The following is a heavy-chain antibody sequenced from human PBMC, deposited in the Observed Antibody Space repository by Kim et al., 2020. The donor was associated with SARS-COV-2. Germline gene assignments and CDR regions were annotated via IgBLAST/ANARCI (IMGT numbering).Heavy chain of an antibody. CDR3: ARGPYYYDSSGYYYYYYYYGMDV. D-gene: IGHD3-22*01. Sequence: SETLSLTCAVYGGSFSGYYWSWIRQPPGKGLEWIGEINHSGSTNYNPSLKSRVTISVDTSKNQFSLKLSSVTAADTAVYYCARGPYYYDSSGYYYYYYYYGMDVWGQGTTVTVSS. V-gene: IGHV4-34*01. J-gene: IGHJ6*02. CDR1: GGSFSGYY. CDR2: INHSGST.